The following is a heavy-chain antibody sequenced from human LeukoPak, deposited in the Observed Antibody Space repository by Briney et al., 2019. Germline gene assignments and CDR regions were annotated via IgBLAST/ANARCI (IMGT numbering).Heavy chain of an antibody. CDR1: GYTFTSYG. V-gene: IGHV1-18*01. Sequence: ASVKVSCKASGYTFTSYGISWVRQAPGQGLEWMGWISAYNGNTNYAQKLQGRVTMTTDTSTSTAYMELRSLRSDDTAVYYCAKDMDVGDYGSGDYFDYCGQGTLVTVSS. D-gene: IGHD3-10*01. J-gene: IGHJ4*02. CDR3: AKDMDVGDYGSGDYFDY. CDR2: ISAYNGNT.